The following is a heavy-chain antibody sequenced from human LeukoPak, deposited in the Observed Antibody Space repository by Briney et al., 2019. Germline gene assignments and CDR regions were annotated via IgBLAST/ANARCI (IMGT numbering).Heavy chain of an antibody. CDR3: ARDLNRLYYGSGSYSVFDY. CDR2: ISAYNGNT. V-gene: IGHV1-18*01. J-gene: IGHJ4*02. D-gene: IGHD3-10*01. Sequence: ASVTVSCKASGYTFTSYGISWVRQAPGQGLEWMGWISAYNGNTNYAQKLQGRVTITTDTSTSTAYMELRSLRSDDTAVYYCARDLNRLYYGSGSYSVFDYWGQGTLVTVSS. CDR1: GYTFTSYG.